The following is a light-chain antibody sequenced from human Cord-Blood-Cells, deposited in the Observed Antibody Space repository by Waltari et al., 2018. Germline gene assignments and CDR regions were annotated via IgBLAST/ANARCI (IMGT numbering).Light chain of an antibody. V-gene: IGLV2-11*01. CDR1: SSDVGGYNY. Sequence: QSALTPPRSVSGSPGQSVTISCTGTSSDVGGYNYVSWYQQHPGKAPNLMIYDVSTRPSGVPDRFSGSKSGTTASLTISGLQAEDEADYYCCSYAGSYTYVFGTGTKVTVL. CDR2: DVS. CDR3: CSYAGSYTYV. J-gene: IGLJ1*01.